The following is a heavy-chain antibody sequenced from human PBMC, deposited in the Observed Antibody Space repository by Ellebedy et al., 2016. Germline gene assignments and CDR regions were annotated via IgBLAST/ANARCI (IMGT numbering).Heavy chain of an antibody. Sequence: SETLSLXCTVSGDSIFNAGAYWSWIRQPPGRALEWIGYVYRTASTKLNPSLKSRVTMSVETSKNQFSLKLKSVTAPDTAIYYCARGLYFDSSGYLYWFDPWGQGALVTVSS. J-gene: IGHJ5*02. CDR2: VYRTAST. CDR3: ARGLYFDSSGYLYWFDP. V-gene: IGHV4-61*08. CDR1: GDSIFNAGAY. D-gene: IGHD3-22*01.